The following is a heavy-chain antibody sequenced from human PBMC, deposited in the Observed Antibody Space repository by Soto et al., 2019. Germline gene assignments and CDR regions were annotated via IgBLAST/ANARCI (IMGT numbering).Heavy chain of an antibody. D-gene: IGHD1-1*01. CDR1: GFTFSSYN. V-gene: IGHV3-30-3*01. CDR2: ISYHGTTT. J-gene: IGHJ6*02. CDR3: AREYDPLDV. Sequence: QVQLVESGGGVVQPGRSLRLSCAASGFTFSSYNIHWVRQAPGKGLEWVAAISYHGTTTYYAQSVKGRFTISRDNFKNTLSLQMNSLRAEDTAVYHCAREYDPLDVWGQGTAVIVSS.